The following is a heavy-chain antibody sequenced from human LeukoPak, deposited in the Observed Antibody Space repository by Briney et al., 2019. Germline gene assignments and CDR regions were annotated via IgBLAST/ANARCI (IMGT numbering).Heavy chain of an antibody. CDR3: ARDPLTMTEGGAFDI. D-gene: IGHD3-22*01. V-gene: IGHV3-74*01. CDR2: INSDGSST. CDR1: GFTFSSYW. J-gene: IGHJ3*02. Sequence: GGSLRLSCAASGFTFSSYWMHWVRHAPGKGLVWVSRINSDGSSTSYADSVKGRFTISRDNAKNTLYLQMNSLRAEDTAVYYCARDPLTMTEGGAFDIWGQGTMVTVSS.